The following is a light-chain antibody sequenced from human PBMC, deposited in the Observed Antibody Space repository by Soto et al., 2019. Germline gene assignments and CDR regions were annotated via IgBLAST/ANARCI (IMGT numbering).Light chain of an antibody. V-gene: IGKV1-5*03. CDR1: QTISSW. J-gene: IGKJ1*01. CDR3: QHYNSYSEA. Sequence: DIQMTQSPSTLSGSVGDRVTITCRASQTISSWLAWYQQKPGKAPKLLIYKASTLKSGVPSRFSGSGAGTEFTLTIISRQPDDFATYYCQHYNSYSEAFGQGTKVELK. CDR2: KAS.